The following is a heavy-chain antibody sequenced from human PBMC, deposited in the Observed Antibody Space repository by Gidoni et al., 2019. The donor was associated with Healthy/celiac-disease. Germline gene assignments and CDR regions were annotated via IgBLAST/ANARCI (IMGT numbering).Heavy chain of an antibody. Sequence: QVQLVESGGVVVQPGRSLRLSCAASGFPFSRYGMHWVRQAPGKGLELVAVIWYDGSNKYYADSVKGRFTISRDNSKNTLYLQMNSLRAEDTAVYYCARDGRIAAALDAFDIWGQGTMVTVSS. D-gene: IGHD6-13*01. V-gene: IGHV3-33*01. CDR3: ARDGRIAAALDAFDI. J-gene: IGHJ3*02. CDR1: GFPFSRYG. CDR2: IWYDGSNK.